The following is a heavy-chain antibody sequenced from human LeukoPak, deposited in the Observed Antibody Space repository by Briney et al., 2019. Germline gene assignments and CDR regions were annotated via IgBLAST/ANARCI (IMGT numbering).Heavy chain of an antibody. Sequence: GGSLRLSCVASGFTFSSYYMNWVRQAPGKGLEWVSSISSSSSYIYYADSVKGRFTISRDNAKNSLYLQMNSLRAEDTAVYYCAREGVRRGYSGYDFVPFDYWGQGTLVTVSS. J-gene: IGHJ4*02. D-gene: IGHD5-12*01. V-gene: IGHV3-21*01. CDR2: ISSSSSYI. CDR3: AREGVRRGYSGYDFVPFDY. CDR1: GFTFSSYY.